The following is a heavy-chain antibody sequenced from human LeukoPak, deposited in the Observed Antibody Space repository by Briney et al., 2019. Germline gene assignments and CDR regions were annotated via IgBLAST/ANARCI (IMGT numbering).Heavy chain of an antibody. V-gene: IGHV1-24*01. CDR2: FDPEDGET. CDR3: ATRITMVRGVIGDWFDP. Sequence: ASVKVSCKVSGYTLTELSMHWVRQAPGKGLEWMGGFDPEDGETIYAQKFQGRVTMTEDTSTDTAYMELSSLRSEDTAVYYCATRITMVRGVIGDWFDPWGQGTLVTVSS. D-gene: IGHD3-10*01. J-gene: IGHJ5*02. CDR1: GYTLTELS.